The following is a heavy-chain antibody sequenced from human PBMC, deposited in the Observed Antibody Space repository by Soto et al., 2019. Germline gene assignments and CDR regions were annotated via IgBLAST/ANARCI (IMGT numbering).Heavy chain of an antibody. Sequence: EVQLLESGGGLVQPGGSLRLSCAASGFTFRSYAMSWVRQAPGTGLEWATAISGSGGSTYYADSVKCRFTISRDNSKNTLYLQMNSLRAEDTAVYYCANSVLTGWTLDYWGQGPLVTVSS. D-gene: IGHD3-9*01. CDR2: ISGSGGST. CDR1: GFTFRSYA. CDR3: ANSVLTGWTLDY. V-gene: IGHV3-23*01. J-gene: IGHJ4*02.